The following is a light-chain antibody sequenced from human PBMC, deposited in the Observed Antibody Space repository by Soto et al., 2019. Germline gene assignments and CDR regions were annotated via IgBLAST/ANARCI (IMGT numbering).Light chain of an antibody. J-gene: IGKJ2*01. CDR2: SAS. V-gene: IGKV1-39*01. CDR3: QQSSNIPYT. CDR1: QTINTY. Sequence: DLQMTQSPSSLSVSVGDRVTITCRASQTINTYLNWYQQKPGKAPSLLIYSASSLQSGVPSRFSGSGSGTDFTLTINSLQPEDFATYYCQQSSNIPYTFGQGTKLEIK.